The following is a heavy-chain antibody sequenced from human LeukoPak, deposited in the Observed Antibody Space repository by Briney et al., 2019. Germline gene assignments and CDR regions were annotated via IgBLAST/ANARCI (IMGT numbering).Heavy chain of an antibody. Sequence: GGSLRLSCAASGFTFSSYAMSWVRQAPGKGLEWVSGISSSGSNTYHADSVKGRFTISRDNAKNSLSLQMDSLRAEDTAVYYCARQGLYDSSDFWTFQHWGQGTLVTVSS. J-gene: IGHJ1*01. CDR3: ARQGLYDSSDFWTFQH. CDR2: ISSSGSNT. CDR1: GFTFSSYA. D-gene: IGHD3/OR15-3a*01. V-gene: IGHV3-23*01.